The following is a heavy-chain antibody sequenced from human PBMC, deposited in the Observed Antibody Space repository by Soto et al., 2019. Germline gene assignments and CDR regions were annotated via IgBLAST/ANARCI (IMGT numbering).Heavy chain of an antibody. CDR3: AHRLGGFTWNDGYLDY. Sequence: QITLKESGPTLVEPTETLTLTCSFSGFSLTTHPMGVGWIRQPPGRALEWLAVIYWDDDKRYNPSLRSRLTITKDTSKRQVVLTMTYMEPADTATYYCAHRLGGFTWNDGYLDYWDQGTLVTVSS. CDR2: IYWDDDK. CDR1: GFSLTTHPMG. J-gene: IGHJ4*02. D-gene: IGHD1-1*01. V-gene: IGHV2-5*02.